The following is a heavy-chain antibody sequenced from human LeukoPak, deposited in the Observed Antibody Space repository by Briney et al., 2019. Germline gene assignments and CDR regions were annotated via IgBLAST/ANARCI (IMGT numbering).Heavy chain of an antibody. J-gene: IGHJ5*02. D-gene: IGHD3-22*01. CDR1: GESVSSNSAA. V-gene: IGHV6-1*01. CDR3: ARATRYYYDSSGYYLDTKTLGP. CDR2: TYYRSKWYN. Sequence: SQTLSLTCAISGESVSSNSAAWNWIRQSPSRGLEWLRRTYYRSKWYNDYAVSVKSRITINPDTSKNQFSLKLSSVTAADAAVYYCARATRYYYDSSGYYLDTKTLGPWGQGTLVTVSS.